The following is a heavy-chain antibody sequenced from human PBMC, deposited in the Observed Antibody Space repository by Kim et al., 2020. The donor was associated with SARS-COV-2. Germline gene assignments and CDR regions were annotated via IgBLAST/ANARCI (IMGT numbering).Heavy chain of an antibody. Sequence: GGSLRLSCAASGFTFDDYAMHWVRQAPGKGLEWVSGISWNSGSIGYADSVKGRFTISRDNAKNSLYLQMNSLRAEDTALYYCAKGALTVPTEVDYWGQGTLVTVSS. J-gene: IGHJ4*02. CDR3: AKGALTVPTEVDY. D-gene: IGHD3-9*01. V-gene: IGHV3-9*01. CDR2: ISWNSGSI. CDR1: GFTFDDYA.